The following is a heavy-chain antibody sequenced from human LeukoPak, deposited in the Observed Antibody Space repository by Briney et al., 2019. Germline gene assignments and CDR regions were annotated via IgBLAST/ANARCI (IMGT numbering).Heavy chain of an antibody. CDR2: ISYNGSNR. J-gene: IGHJ6*02. CDR1: RFILSNHA. D-gene: IGHD1/OR15-1a*01. V-gene: IGHV3-30-3*01. Sequence: PGGSLRLSRVASRFILSNHAMHWVRPAPGKGPEGVATISYNGSNRYNGASVKGRFTISRDNSKNTVFLQTTSLRSEDTALYYCAKDQASAVFGTGYGMDVWGQGTTVTVSS. CDR3: AKDQASAVFGTGYGMDV.